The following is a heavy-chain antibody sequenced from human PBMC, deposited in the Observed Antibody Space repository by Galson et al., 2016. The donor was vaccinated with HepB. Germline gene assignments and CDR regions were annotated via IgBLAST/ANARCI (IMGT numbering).Heavy chain of an antibody. CDR2: TDYSGNT. CDR1: GGSFSGYY. D-gene: IGHD3-3*01. CDR3: ARAGVRFLAWLSNEFDY. Sequence: SETLSLTCAVSGGSFSGYYWAWIRQTPGGGLEWIGETDYSGNTDYNPSLKSRISISIDTSKNQFSLKMDSVTAADSGAYYCARAGVRFLAWLSNEFDYWGQGIVVSVST. V-gene: IGHV4-34*01. J-gene: IGHJ4*02.